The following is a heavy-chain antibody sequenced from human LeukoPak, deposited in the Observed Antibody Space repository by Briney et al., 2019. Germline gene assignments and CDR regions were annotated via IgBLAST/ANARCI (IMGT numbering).Heavy chain of an antibody. CDR3: ARGSYDMPYGMDV. CDR2: IYTSGST. J-gene: IGHJ6*02. D-gene: IGHD3-9*01. CDR1: GGSISSGSYY. V-gene: IGHV4-61*02. Sequence: SETLSLTCTVSGGSISSGSYYWSWIRQPAGKGPEWIGRIYTSGSTNYNPSLMSRVTISVDTSKNQFSLKLSSVTAADTAVYYCARGSYDMPYGMDVWGQGTTVTVSS.